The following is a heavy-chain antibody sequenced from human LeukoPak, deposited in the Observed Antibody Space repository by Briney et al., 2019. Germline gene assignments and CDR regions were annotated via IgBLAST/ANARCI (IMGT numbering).Heavy chain of an antibody. V-gene: IGHV3-7*01. D-gene: IGHD5-18*01. Sequence: AGGSLRLSCAASGFIFSNYWMSWVRQAPGKGLEWVANIREDGSEAYYVDFVKGRFTISRDNDKNSLHLQMNSLRVEDTAVYYCARVLYFRENSYAGPFDQWGQGTLVTVSS. CDR3: ARVLYFRENSYAGPFDQ. J-gene: IGHJ4*02. CDR2: IREDGSEA. CDR1: GFIFSNYW.